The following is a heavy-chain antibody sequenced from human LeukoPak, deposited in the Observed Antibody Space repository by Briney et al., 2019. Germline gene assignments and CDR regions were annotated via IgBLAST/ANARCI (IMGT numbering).Heavy chain of an antibody. J-gene: IGHJ4*02. CDR3: VKDAIPDGQPRRPVY. Sequence: ASVKVSCKASGYTFTSYYMHWVRQAPGQGLEWMGIINPSGGSTSYAQKFQGRVTMTRDMSTSTVYMELSSLRSEDTAVYYCVKDAIPDGQPRRPVYWGQGALVTVSS. CDR1: GYTFTSYY. D-gene: IGHD2-21*01. V-gene: IGHV1-46*01. CDR2: INPSGGST.